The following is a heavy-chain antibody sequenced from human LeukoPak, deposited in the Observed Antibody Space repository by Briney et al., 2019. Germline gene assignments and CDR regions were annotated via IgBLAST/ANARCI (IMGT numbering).Heavy chain of an antibody. Sequence: SETLSLTCTVSGGSISSYYWSWIRQPPGKGLEWIGYIYYSGSTNYNPSLKSRVTISVDTSKNQFSLKLSSVTAADTAVYYCARNGVFGGSYALDIWGQGTMVTVSS. CDR1: GGSISSYY. J-gene: IGHJ3*02. V-gene: IGHV4-59*08. D-gene: IGHD3-16*01. CDR2: IYYSGST. CDR3: ARNGVFGGSYALDI.